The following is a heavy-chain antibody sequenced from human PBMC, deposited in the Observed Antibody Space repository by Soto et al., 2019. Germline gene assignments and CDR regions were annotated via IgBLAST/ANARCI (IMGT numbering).Heavy chain of an antibody. CDR2: IYYSGST. J-gene: IGHJ6*03. CDR1: GGSISSYY. CDR3: ARFRQDYYMDV. Sequence: SETLSLTCTVSGGSISSYYWSWIRQPPGKGLEWIGYIYYSGSTNYNPSLKNRVTISVDTSKNQFSLKLSSVTAADTAVYYCARFRQDYYMDVWGEGTTVTVSS. V-gene: IGHV4-59*01.